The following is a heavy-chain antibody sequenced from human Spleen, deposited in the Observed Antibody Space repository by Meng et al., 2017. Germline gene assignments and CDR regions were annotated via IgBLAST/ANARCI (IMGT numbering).Heavy chain of an antibody. CDR3: ARDGSGSYYKAGWFDP. J-gene: IGHJ5*02. CDR1: GFTFSSYW. CDR2: INSDGSSI. V-gene: IGHV3-74*01. Sequence: GESLKISCAASGFTFSSYWMHWVRQAPGKGLVWVSRINSDGSSISYVDSVKGRFTISRDNAKKTLYLQMNSLRAEDTAVYYCARDGSGSYYKAGWFDPWGQGTLVTVSS. D-gene: IGHD3-10*01.